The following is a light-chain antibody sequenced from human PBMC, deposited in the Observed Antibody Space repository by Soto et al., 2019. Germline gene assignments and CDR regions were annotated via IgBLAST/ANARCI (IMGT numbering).Light chain of an antibody. Sequence: QSALTQPRSVSRSPGQSVTISCTSTSSYIGPYDHVAWYQQHPGKAPKLIIFAVSKRPSGVPDRFSGSKSGNTASLTISGLQAEDEADYYCSSYAGNYIYVFATGTKV. J-gene: IGLJ1*01. V-gene: IGLV2-11*01. CDR1: SSYIGPYDH. CDR2: AVS. CDR3: SSYAGNYIYV.